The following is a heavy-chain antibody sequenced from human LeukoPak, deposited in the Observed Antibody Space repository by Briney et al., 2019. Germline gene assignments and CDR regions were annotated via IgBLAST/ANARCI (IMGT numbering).Heavy chain of an antibody. CDR2: IIPIFGTA. CDR1: GGTFSSYA. J-gene: IGHJ6*02. D-gene: IGHD1-26*01. V-gene: IGHV1-69*13. CDR3: ATRGSYDSETTSMDV. Sequence: GASVKVSCKASGGTFSSYAISWVRQAPGQGLEWMGGIIPIFGTANYAQKFQGRVTITADESTSTAYMELSSLRSEDTAVYYCATRGSYDSETTSMDVWGQGTTVTVSS.